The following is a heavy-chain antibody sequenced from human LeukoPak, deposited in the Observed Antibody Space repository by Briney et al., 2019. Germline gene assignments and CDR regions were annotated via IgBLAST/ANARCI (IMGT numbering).Heavy chain of an antibody. V-gene: IGHV3-49*04. D-gene: IGHD1-1*01. J-gene: IGHJ4*02. CDR1: GFTFGDYA. Sequence: GGSLRLSCTASGFTFGDYAMSWVRQAPGKGLEWVGFIRSKAYGGTTEYAASVKGRFTISRDDSISIAYLEMNSLKTEDTAVYFCTQLDLDYWGQGTLVTVSS. CDR2: IRSKAYGGTT. CDR3: TQLDLDY.